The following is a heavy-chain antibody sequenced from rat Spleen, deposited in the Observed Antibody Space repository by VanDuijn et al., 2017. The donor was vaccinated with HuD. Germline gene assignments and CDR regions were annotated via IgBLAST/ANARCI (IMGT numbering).Heavy chain of an antibody. CDR3: ARHVTGVYYFDY. D-gene: IGHD5-1*01. J-gene: IGHJ2*01. Sequence: EVQLVESGGGLVQPGRSLKLSCAASGFTFSNYDMAWVRQAPTKGLEWVASISPSGGSTYYRDSVKGRFTVSRDNAKSTLYLQMDSLRSEDTATYYCARHVTGVYYFDYWGQGVMVTVSS. CDR1: GFTFSNYD. CDR2: ISPSGGST. V-gene: IGHV5-25*01.